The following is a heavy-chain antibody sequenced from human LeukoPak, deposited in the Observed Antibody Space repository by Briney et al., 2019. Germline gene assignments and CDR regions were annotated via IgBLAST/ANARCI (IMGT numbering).Heavy chain of an antibody. CDR3: ARDPGVQLEFSADAFDV. CDR2: IKSSGSPI. V-gene: IGHV3-48*01. J-gene: IGHJ3*01. D-gene: IGHD1-1*01. CDR1: GFTFSRYS. Sequence: PGGSLRLSCAASGFTFSRYSMSWVRQAPGKGLEWLSYIKSSGSPIYYADSVKGRFTISRDNAKNSLYLQMNSLRAEDTAVYYCARDPGVQLEFSADAFDVWGQGTMVTVSS.